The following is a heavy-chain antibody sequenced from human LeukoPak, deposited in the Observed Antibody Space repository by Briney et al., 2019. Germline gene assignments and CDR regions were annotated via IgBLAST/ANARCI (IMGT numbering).Heavy chain of an antibody. CDR1: GGSFSGYY. D-gene: IGHD6-19*01. J-gene: IGHJ4*02. CDR3: ARDSLLAGHEYYFDY. CDR2: IYYSGST. Sequence: SETLSLTCAVYGGSFSGYYWSWIRQHPGKGLEWIGYIYYSGSTYYNPSLKSRVTISVDTSKNQFSLKLSSVTAADTAVYYCARDSLLAGHEYYFDYWGQGTMVTVSS. V-gene: IGHV4-59*01.